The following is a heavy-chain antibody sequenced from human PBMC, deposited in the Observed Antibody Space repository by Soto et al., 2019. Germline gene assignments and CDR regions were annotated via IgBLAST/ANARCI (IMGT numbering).Heavy chain of an antibody. Sequence: ASVKVSCKASGYTFTSYAMHWVRQAPGQRLEWMGWINAGNGNTKYSQKFQGRVTITRDTSASTAYMELSSLRSEDTAVYYCARFRYSYGYYYYGMDVWGQGTTVTVSS. CDR3: ARFRYSYGYYYYGMDV. J-gene: IGHJ6*02. CDR2: INAGNGNT. CDR1: GYTFTSYA. D-gene: IGHD5-18*01. V-gene: IGHV1-3*01.